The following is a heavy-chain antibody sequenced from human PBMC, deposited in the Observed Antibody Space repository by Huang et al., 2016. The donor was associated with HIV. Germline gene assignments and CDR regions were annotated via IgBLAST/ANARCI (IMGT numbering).Heavy chain of an antibody. D-gene: IGHD3-22*01. J-gene: IGHJ4*02. V-gene: IGHV3-74*01. CDR3: ARDPRIQSWLNFFDY. CDR1: GFSISIYW. Sequence: AASGFSISIYWMHWVRQAPGKGLVWVSRINSDGSSTSCADSVKGRFTISRDNAKNTLYLQMNSLRAEDTAVYYCARDPRIQSWLNFFDYWGQGTLVSVSS. CDR2: INSDGSST.